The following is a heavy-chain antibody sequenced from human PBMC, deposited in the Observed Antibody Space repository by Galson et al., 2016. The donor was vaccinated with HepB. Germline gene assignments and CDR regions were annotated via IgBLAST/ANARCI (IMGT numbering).Heavy chain of an antibody. Sequence: SLRLSCAASGFTFGDYAMSWFRQAPGKGLEWVGFIRSKAYGGTTEYAASVKGRFTISRDDSKSIAYLQRNSLKTEDTAVYYSSRRRRAAGNQQYYFDYWGQGTLVPVSS. CDR2: IRSKAYGGTT. CDR1: GFTFGDYA. J-gene: IGHJ4*02. D-gene: IGHD6-13*01. V-gene: IGHV3-49*03. CDR3: SRRRRAAGNQQYYFDY.